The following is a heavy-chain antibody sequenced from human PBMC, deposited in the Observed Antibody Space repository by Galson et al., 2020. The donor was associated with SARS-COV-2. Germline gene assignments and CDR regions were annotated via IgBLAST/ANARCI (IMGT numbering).Heavy chain of an antibody. CDR2: ISGSGGST. Sequence: TGGSLRLSCAASGFTFSSYAMSWVRQAPGKGLEWVSAISGSGGSTYYADSVKGRFTISRDNSKNTLYLQMNSLRAEDTAVYYCAKDPSEFGGGIVPNWFDPWGQGTLVTVSS. V-gene: IGHV3-23*01. CDR1: GFTFSSYA. J-gene: IGHJ5*02. CDR3: AKDPSEFGGGIVPNWFDP. D-gene: IGHD3-16*02.